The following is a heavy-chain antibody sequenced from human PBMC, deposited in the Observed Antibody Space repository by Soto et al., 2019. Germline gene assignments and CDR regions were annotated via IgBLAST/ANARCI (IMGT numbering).Heavy chain of an antibody. CDR3: ARDLSPADGNLLYAAFDI. Sequence: EVQLVESGGDLVQPGGSLRLSCAASGFTFSTYWMTWVRQAPGRGLERVANIRKDASVIHYADSVEGRFTISRDNAKKSLYLQMSSLRAEDTAVYFCARDLSPADGNLLYAAFDIWGQGTVVTVSS. CDR1: GFTFSTYW. D-gene: IGHD2-2*01. V-gene: IGHV3-7*01. J-gene: IGHJ3*02. CDR2: IRKDASVI.